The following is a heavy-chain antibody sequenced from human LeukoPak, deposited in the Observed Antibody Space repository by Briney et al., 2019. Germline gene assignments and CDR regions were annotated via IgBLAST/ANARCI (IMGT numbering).Heavy chain of an antibody. CDR3: AKDLWKYSSSSFDY. D-gene: IGHD6-6*01. Sequence: PGGSLRLSCAASGFTVSSNYMSWVRQAPGKGLEWVSVIFSGGSTYYADSVKGRFTISRDNSKNTLYLHMNSLRAEDTALYYCAKDLWKYSSSSFDYWGQGTLVTVSS. V-gene: IGHV3-53*01. J-gene: IGHJ4*02. CDR2: IFSGGST. CDR1: GFTVSSNY.